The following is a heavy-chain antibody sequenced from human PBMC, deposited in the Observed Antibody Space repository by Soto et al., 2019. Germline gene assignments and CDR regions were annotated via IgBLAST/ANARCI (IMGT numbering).Heavy chain of an antibody. CDR1: GFTFSSHG. J-gene: IGHJ2*01. CDR3: ARDKIHGSGCFDL. CDR2: IWYDGTNK. V-gene: IGHV3-33*01. Sequence: PGGSLRLSCEASGFTFSSHGMHWVRQAPGKGLEWVAVIWYDGTNKYYTDSLKGRFTISRDNSKNTLYLQMNSLTAEDTAVYYCARDKIHGSGCFDLWGRGTLVTVSS. D-gene: IGHD3-10*01.